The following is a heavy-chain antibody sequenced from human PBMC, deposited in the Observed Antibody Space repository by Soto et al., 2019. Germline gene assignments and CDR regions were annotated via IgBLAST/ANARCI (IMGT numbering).Heavy chain of an antibody. J-gene: IGHJ4*02. D-gene: IGHD3-3*01. V-gene: IGHV4-61*01. CDR3: ARDFAYFDS. CDR2: VYHTGRT. CDR1: GGSFKSGSYS. Sequence: QVQLQESGPGLVKPSEPLSLTCTVSGGSFKSGSYSWSWIRQPPGKGLEWIGYVYHTGRTSYNPSLKSRVSRSMDTAKNQFSLNLDSVTAADTAVYFCARDFAYFDSWGQGTLVTVSS.